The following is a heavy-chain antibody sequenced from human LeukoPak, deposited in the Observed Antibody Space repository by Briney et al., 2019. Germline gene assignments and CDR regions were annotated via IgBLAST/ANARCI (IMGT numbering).Heavy chain of an antibody. D-gene: IGHD2-2*01. Sequence: PGGSLRLSCAASGFTFSSYWMSWVRQAPGKGLEWVATIKQDGSEKYYVDSVKGRFTISRDNAKNSLYLQMNSLRAEDTAVYYCARATGEYCSSTSCYVWGPYYYYGMDVWGQGTTVTVSS. CDR3: ARATGEYCSSTSCYVWGPYYYYGMDV. CDR1: GFTFSSYW. CDR2: IKQDGSEK. V-gene: IGHV3-7*04. J-gene: IGHJ6*02.